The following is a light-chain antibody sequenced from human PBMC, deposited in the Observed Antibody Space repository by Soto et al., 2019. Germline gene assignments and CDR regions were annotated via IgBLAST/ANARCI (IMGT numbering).Light chain of an antibody. CDR2: DAS. CDR1: QSVSTS. V-gene: IGKV3-11*01. J-gene: IGKJ3*01. Sequence: DIVLTQSPATLSLSPGEGATLSCRASQSVSTSLAWYQQKPGQAPRLLIYDASSSATGIPARFTGSGAGTDFTLTIRSLEPNDFAVYYCQQRKSLTFGPGTKVDIK. CDR3: QQRKSLT.